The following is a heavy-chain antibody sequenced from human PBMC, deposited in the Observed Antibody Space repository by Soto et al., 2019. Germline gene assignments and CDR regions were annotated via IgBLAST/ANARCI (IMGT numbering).Heavy chain of an antibody. Sequence: SETLSLTCTVSGDSISGYYWNWIRQPPGKGLEWIGYFHYSGSTYYNPSLKSRVTISEDTSKKQFTLKLSSVTAADTAVYYCARHNYGSGSTYFDYWGQGTLVTVSS. J-gene: IGHJ4*02. CDR1: GDSISGYY. CDR3: ARHNYGSGSTYFDY. D-gene: IGHD3-10*01. CDR2: FHYSGST. V-gene: IGHV4-59*01.